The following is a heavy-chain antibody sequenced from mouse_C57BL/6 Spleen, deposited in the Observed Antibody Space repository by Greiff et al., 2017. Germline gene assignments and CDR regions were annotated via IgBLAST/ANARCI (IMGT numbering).Heavy chain of an antibody. J-gene: IGHJ2*01. CDR1: GFNIKDYY. Sequence: EVQLQQSGAELVKPGASVKLSCTASGFNIKDYYMHWVKQRTEQGLEWIGRIDPEDGDTKYAPKFQGKATITADTSSNTAYLQLSSLTSEDTAVYYCARGASAQGFDYWGQGTTLTVSS. V-gene: IGHV14-2*01. CDR3: ARGASAQGFDY. CDR2: IDPEDGDT.